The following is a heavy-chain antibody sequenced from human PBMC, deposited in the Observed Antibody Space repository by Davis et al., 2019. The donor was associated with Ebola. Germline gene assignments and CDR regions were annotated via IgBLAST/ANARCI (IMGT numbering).Heavy chain of an antibody. V-gene: IGHV1-2*04. J-gene: IGHJ4*02. CDR2: INPNSGGT. D-gene: IGHD1-26*01. CDR3: ARGGGSSKRTMGY. Sequence: ASVKVSCKASGYTFTGHYMHWVRQAPGQGLEWMGWINPNSGGTNYAQKFQGWFTMTRDTSISTASMELSRLRSDDTTVYYCARGGGSSKRTMGYWGQGTLVTVSS. CDR1: GYTFTGHY.